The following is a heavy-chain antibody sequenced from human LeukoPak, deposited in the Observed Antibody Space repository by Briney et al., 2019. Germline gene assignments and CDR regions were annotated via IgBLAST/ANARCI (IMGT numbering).Heavy chain of an antibody. Sequence: GGSLRLSCAASGFTFSSYEMNWVRQAPGKGLEWVSYISSSGSTIYYADSVKGRFTISRENAKNSLYLQMNSLRAGDTAVYYCARGHYYDNSGYPDYWGQGTLVTVSS. D-gene: IGHD3-22*01. J-gene: IGHJ4*02. V-gene: IGHV3-48*03. CDR2: ISSSGSTI. CDR3: ARGHYYDNSGYPDY. CDR1: GFTFSSYE.